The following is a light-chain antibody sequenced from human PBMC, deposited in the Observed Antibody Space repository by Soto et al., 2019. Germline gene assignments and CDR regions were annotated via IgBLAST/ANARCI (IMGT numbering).Light chain of an antibody. CDR2: QVS. Sequence: DVDLPQSPLSVAVTLGQPASISCTSSQSLVYSDGYTYLNWFQQRPGQSPRRLIYQVSNRDSWVPGILSGSRSCTDFTLKISRVGAEDVGVYFCMRGTHWPLTFGGGTKVESK. CDR3: MRGTHWPLT. CDR1: QSLVYSDGYTY. J-gene: IGKJ4*01. V-gene: IGKV2-30*01.